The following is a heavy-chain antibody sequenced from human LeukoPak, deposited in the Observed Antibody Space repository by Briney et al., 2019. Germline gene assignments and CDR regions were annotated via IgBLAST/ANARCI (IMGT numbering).Heavy chain of an antibody. D-gene: IGHD1-7*01. V-gene: IGHV1-24*01. Sequence: ASVKVSCKVSGYTLTELSMHWVRQAPGKGLEWMGGFDPEDGETIYAQKFQGRVTMTEDTSTDTAYMELSSLRSEDTAVYYCATAAGTPPFNLGLVIYWGQGTLVTVSS. CDR1: GYTLTELS. CDR3: ATAAGTPPFNLGLVIY. CDR2: FDPEDGET. J-gene: IGHJ4*02.